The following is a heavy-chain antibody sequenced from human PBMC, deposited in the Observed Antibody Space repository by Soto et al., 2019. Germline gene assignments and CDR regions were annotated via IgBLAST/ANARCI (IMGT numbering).Heavy chain of an antibody. CDR2: IWYDGSNK. CDR3: ARDTASGYIYGSGESNVDY. CDR1: GFTFSSYG. Sequence: QVQLVESGGGVVQPGRSLRLSCAASGFTFSSYGMHWVRQAPGKGLEWVAVIWYDGSNKYYADSVKGRFTISRDNSKNTLYLQMNSLRAEDTAVYYCARDTASGYIYGSGESNVDYWRQGTLVTVSS. V-gene: IGHV3-33*01. J-gene: IGHJ4*02. D-gene: IGHD5-18*01.